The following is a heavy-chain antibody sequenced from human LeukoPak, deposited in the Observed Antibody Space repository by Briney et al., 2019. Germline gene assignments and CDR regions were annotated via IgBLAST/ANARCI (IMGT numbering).Heavy chain of an antibody. J-gene: IGHJ4*02. CDR3: ARVSTNYFDY. CDR1: AFTFSFYE. Sequence: GGSLRLSCAASAFTFSFYEMSWVRQAPEMGLEWVAYISSDGNSIHYADSVKGRFTISRDNAKESLYLHINSLRAEDTAIYYCARVSTNYFDYWGEGALVTVSS. D-gene: IGHD5/OR15-5a*01. V-gene: IGHV3-48*03. CDR2: ISSDGNSI.